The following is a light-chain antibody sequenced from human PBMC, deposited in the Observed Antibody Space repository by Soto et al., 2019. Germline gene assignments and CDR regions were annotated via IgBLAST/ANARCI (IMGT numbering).Light chain of an antibody. Sequence: QSVLTQPASVSGSPGQSITISCTGTSSDVGAYNYVSWYQHHPGRAPKLIIFEVSHRPSGVSDRFSASKSGNTASLTISALQTEDEADYYCTSYTRTRNLLFGGGTKLTVL. CDR3: TSYTRTRNLL. CDR2: EVS. V-gene: IGLV2-14*01. J-gene: IGLJ2*01. CDR1: SSDVGAYNY.